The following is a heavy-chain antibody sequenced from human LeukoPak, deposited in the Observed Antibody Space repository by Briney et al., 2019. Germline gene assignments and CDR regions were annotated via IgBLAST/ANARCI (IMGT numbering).Heavy chain of an antibody. CDR2: IYTTGST. CDR1: GGSISSYY. V-gene: IGHV4-4*07. CDR3: AREYSSGWYSAYYYCMDV. D-gene: IGHD6-19*01. J-gene: IGHJ6*03. Sequence: SETLSLTCTVSGGSISSYYWSWIRQPAGKGLEWIGRIYTTGSTNYNPSLKSRVTMSVDTSKNQFSLKLSSVTAADTAVYYCAREYSSGWYSAYYYCMDVWGKGTTVTISS.